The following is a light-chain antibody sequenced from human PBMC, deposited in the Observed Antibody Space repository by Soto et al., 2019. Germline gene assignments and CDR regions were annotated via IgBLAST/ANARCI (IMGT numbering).Light chain of an antibody. CDR2: SNN. CDR3: AAWDDSLNGRV. J-gene: IGLJ3*02. V-gene: IGLV1-44*01. CDR1: SSNIGSNT. Sequence: QSVLTQPPSASGTPGQXVTISCSGSSSNIGSNTVNWYQQLPGTAPKLLIYSNNQRPSGVPDRFSGSKSGTSASLAISGLQSEDEADYYCAAWDDSLNGRVFGGGTKLTVL.